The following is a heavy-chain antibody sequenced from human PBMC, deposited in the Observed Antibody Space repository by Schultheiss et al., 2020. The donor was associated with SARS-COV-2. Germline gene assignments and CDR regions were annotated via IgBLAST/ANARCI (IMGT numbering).Heavy chain of an antibody. CDR1: GFTFSSCE. V-gene: IGHV3-48*03. CDR3: ARGRVAFDY. J-gene: IGHJ4*02. CDR2: IGSTGSAI. Sequence: GESLKISCAASGFTFSSCEMNWVRQAPGKGLEWISYIGSTGSAIYYADSVKGRFTISRDNAKNSLCLQMDSLRDEDTAVYYCARGRVAFDYWGQGTLVTVSS.